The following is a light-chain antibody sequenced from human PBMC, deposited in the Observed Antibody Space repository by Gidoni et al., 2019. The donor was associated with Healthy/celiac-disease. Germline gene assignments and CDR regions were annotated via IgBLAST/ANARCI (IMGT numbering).Light chain of an antibody. CDR2: GAS. Sequence: EIVMTQSPATLSVSQGERATLSCRASQSVSSNLAWYQQKPGQTPRLLISGASTRATGIPARFSGSGSGTDCTLTISSLQSEDFAVYYCQQYNNWPPTFGGGTKVEIK. CDR3: QQYNNWPPT. J-gene: IGKJ4*01. CDR1: QSVSSN. V-gene: IGKV3-15*01.